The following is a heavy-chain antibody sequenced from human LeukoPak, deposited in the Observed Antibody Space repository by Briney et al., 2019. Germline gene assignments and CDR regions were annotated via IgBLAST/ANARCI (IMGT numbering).Heavy chain of an antibody. D-gene: IGHD3-3*01. Sequence: GGSLRLSCAASGFTFSSYWTHWVRQAPGKGLVWVSGINSGGSSTTYADSVKGRFTISRDNAKNTLYLQMNSLRADDTAVYYCARSTIRLNWFDPWGQGTLVTVSS. CDR3: ARSTIRLNWFDP. V-gene: IGHV3-74*01. CDR1: GFTFSSYW. CDR2: INSGGSST. J-gene: IGHJ5*02.